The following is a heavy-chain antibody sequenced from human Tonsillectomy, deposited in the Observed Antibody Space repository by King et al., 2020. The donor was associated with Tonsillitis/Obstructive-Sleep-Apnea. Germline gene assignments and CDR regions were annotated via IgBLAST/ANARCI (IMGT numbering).Heavy chain of an antibody. CDR3: ARYIVVVIGSYYYMDV. CDR1: GYTFTSYG. D-gene: IGHD2-21*01. J-gene: IGHJ6*03. Sequence: QLVQSGAEVKKPGASVKVSCKASGYTFTSYGISGGRKAPGQGLEWMGWISVYNGNTNYAQKLQGRVTMTTDTSTSTAYMELRSLRSDDTAVYFCARYIVVVIGSYYYMDVWGKGTTVTVSS. CDR2: ISVYNGNT. V-gene: IGHV1-18*01.